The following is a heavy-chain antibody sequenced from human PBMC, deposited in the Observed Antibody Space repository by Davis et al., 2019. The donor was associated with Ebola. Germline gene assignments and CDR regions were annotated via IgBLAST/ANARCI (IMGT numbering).Heavy chain of an antibody. CDR2: IYHSGST. CDR1: GGSISSGGYS. D-gene: IGHD3-9*01. Sequence: LRLSCAVSGGSISSGGYSWSWIRQPPGKGLEWIGYIYHSGSTYYNPSLKSRVTISVDRSKNQFSLKLSSVTAADTAVYYCASFILTGYPIDYWGQGTLVTVSS. V-gene: IGHV4-30-2*01. J-gene: IGHJ4*02. CDR3: ASFILTGYPIDY.